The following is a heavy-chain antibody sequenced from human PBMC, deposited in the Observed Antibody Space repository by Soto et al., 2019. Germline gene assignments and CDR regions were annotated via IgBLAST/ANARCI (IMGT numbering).Heavy chain of an antibody. Sequence: SETLSLTCTVSGGSISSYYWSWIRRPPGKGLEWIGYIYYSGSTNYNPSLKSRVTISVDTSKNQFSLKLSSVTAADTAVYYCARARLYGDFWSGPQGEYFDYWGQGTLVTVSS. J-gene: IGHJ4*02. CDR2: IYYSGST. V-gene: IGHV4-59*01. CDR1: GGSISSYY. CDR3: ARARLYGDFWSGPQGEYFDY. D-gene: IGHD3-3*01.